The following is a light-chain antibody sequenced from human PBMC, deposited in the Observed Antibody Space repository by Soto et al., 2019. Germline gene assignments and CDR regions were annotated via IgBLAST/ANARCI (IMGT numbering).Light chain of an antibody. V-gene: IGLV1-44*01. CDR2: GNT. CDR3: QSHDSKLDSVV. Sequence: QSVLTQPPSASGTPGQRVTLTCSGGGSNIGGNAVNWYQQLPGTAPKLLIYGNTNRPSGVPDRFSASKSGTSASLGIAGLQAEDEADYYCQSHDSKLDSVVFGGGTKVTVL. CDR1: GSNIGGNA. J-gene: IGLJ2*01.